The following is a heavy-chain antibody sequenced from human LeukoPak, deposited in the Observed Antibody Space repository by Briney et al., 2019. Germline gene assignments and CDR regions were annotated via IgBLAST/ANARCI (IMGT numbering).Heavy chain of an antibody. D-gene: IGHD2-2*01. J-gene: IGHJ4*02. CDR1: GYTLTSYG. CDR2: ISAYNGNT. V-gene: IGHV1-18*01. Sequence: GASVKVSCKASGYTLTSYGISWVRQAPGQGLEWMGWISAYNGNTNYAQKLQGRVTMTTDTSTSTAYMELRSLRSDDTAVYYCARVSDCSSTSCLDYWGQGTLVTVSS. CDR3: ARVSDCSSTSCLDY.